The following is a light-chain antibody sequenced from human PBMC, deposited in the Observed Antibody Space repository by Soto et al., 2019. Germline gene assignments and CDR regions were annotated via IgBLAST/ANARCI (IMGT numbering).Light chain of an antibody. CDR2: EVS. J-gene: IGLJ2*01. Sequence: QSALTQPPSGSGSPGQSVTISCTGTSSDVGGYNFVSWYQQHPGKAPKLMIYEVSKRPSGVPDRFAGSKSGNTASLTVSGLHAEDEAHYYCSSYAGSNHLVFGGGTKLTVL. CDR1: SSDVGGYNF. V-gene: IGLV2-8*01. CDR3: SSYAGSNHLV.